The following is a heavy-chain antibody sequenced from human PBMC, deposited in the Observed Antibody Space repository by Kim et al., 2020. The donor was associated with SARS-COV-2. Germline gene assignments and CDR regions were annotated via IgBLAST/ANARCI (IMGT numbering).Heavy chain of an antibody. J-gene: IGHJ4*02. CDR3: ARLSRSDYLGAHCAY. V-gene: IGHV4-39*01. CDR2: VYYSGST. Sequence: SETLSLTCTVSGGSISSSRYYWGWIRQPPGKGLEGNGSVYYSGSTYYNPSLKSRVTISVDTANIQFSLKLSSVTAADTAVYYFARLSRSDYLGAHCAYWGQGTLVTVSS. CDR1: GGSISSSRYY. D-gene: IGHD7-27*01.